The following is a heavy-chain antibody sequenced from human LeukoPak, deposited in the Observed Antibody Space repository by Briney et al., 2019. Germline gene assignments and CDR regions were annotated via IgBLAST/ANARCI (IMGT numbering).Heavy chain of an antibody. Sequence: SETLSLTCTVSGGSISSYYWSWIRQPPGKGLEWVGYIYYSGRTNYNPSLKSRVTISVDTSKNQFSLKLSSVTAADTAVYYCARDPHSRNWFDPWGQGTLVTVSS. V-gene: IGHV4-59*01. CDR2: IYYSGRT. CDR1: GGSISSYY. J-gene: IGHJ5*02. CDR3: ARDPHSRNWFDP. D-gene: IGHD6-13*01.